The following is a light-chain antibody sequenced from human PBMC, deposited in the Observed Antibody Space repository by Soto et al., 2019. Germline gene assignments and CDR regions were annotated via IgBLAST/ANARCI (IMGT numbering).Light chain of an antibody. V-gene: IGLV2-14*01. CDR2: EVS. Sequence: SALTQPASVSGSPGQSITISCTGTSSDIGDYNYVSWYQQHPGKAPKLMIYEVSNRPSGISNRFSGSKSGNTASLTISGLQADDEADYYCSSYTSTSSYVFGTGTKV. CDR1: SSDIGDYNY. J-gene: IGLJ1*01. CDR3: SSYTSTSSYV.